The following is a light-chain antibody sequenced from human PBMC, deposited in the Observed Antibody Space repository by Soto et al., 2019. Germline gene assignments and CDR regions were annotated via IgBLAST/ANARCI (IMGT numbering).Light chain of an antibody. V-gene: IGLV2-14*01. CDR2: HVS. Sequence: QSVLTQPASVSGSPGQSITISCTGSSSDIGGYNYVSWYQQHPDKAPKLMIYHVSNRPSGISSRFSGSKSGNTASLTISGVQAEDEADYYCSSYTSSTTYVFGTGTKVTVL. CDR3: SSYTSSTTYV. CDR1: SSDIGGYNY. J-gene: IGLJ1*01.